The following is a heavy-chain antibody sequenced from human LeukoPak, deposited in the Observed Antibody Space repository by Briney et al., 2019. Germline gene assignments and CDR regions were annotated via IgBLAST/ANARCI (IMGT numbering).Heavy chain of an antibody. Sequence: GGSLRLSCAASGFTFSSYSMNWVRQAPGKGLEWVANIKQDGSEKYYVDSVKGRFTISRDNAKNSLYLQMNSLTTEDTAVYYCARDYRSSSGRSIDYWGQGTLVPVSS. CDR2: IKQDGSEK. D-gene: IGHD6-6*01. CDR1: GFTFSSYS. V-gene: IGHV3-7*01. CDR3: ARDYRSSSGRSIDY. J-gene: IGHJ4*02.